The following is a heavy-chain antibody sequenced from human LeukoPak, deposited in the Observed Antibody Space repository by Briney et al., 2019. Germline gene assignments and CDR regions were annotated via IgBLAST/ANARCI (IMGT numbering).Heavy chain of an antibody. Sequence: ASVKVSCKASGYTFTSYGISWVRQAPGQGLEWMGWISAYNGNTNYAQKLQGRVTMTTDISTSTAYMELRSLRSDDTAVYYCARESYGDYYYGMDVWGQGTTVTVSS. V-gene: IGHV1-18*01. CDR3: ARESYGDYYYGMDV. CDR2: ISAYNGNT. CDR1: GYTFTSYG. J-gene: IGHJ6*02. D-gene: IGHD4-17*01.